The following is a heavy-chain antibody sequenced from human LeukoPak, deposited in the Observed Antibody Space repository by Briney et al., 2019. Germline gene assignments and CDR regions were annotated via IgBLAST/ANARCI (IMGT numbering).Heavy chain of an antibody. J-gene: IGHJ6*04. CDR3: AELGITMIGGV. CDR2: ITGSGSTT. V-gene: IGHV3-23*01. CDR1: GFAFSNYG. D-gene: IGHD3-10*02. Sequence: GGSLRLSCAASGFAFSNYGMNWVRQAPGKGLEWVSGITGSGSTTYYADSVKGRFTISRDNSKNTLHLQMNSLRAEDTGVYYCAELGITMIGGVWGKGTTVTISS.